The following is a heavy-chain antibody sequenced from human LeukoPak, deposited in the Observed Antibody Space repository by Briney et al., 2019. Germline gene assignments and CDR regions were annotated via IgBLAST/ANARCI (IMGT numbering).Heavy chain of an antibody. CDR3: ARVGGYYYDTK. D-gene: IGHD3-22*01. CDR2: IYSGGST. CDR1: GFTVSSNY. Sequence: PGGSLRLSCAASGFTVSSNYMSWVRQAPGKGLEWVSVIYSGGSTYYADSVKGRFTISRDNSKNTLYLQMISLRAGDTAVYYCARVGGYYYDTKWGQGTLVTVSS. V-gene: IGHV3-66*02. J-gene: IGHJ4*02.